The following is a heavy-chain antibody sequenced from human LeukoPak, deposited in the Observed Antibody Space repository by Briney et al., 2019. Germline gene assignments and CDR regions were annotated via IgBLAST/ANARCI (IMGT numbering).Heavy chain of an antibody. CDR1: GFTLSSYA. V-gene: IGHV3-23*01. D-gene: IGHD4-17*01. CDR2: IGGSGVST. J-gene: IGHJ4*02. CDR3: AKADYGDYVRFPD. Sequence: GGSLRLSCAASGFTLSSYAMSWVLQAPGKGLEWVSGIGGSGVSTYYADSVKGRFTISRDNSKNTLYLQMNSLRAEDTAVYYCAKADYGDYVRFPDWGQGTLVTVSS.